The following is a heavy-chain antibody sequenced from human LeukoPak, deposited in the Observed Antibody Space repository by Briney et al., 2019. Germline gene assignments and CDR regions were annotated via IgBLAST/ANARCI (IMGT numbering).Heavy chain of an antibody. CDR3: AASPDYYDSSGYSYYYDY. CDR2: IVVGSGNT. Sequence: TSVKVSCKASGFTFTSSAVQWVRQARGQRLESIGWIVVGSGNTNYAQKFQERVTITRDMSTSTAYMELSSLRSEDTAVYYCAASPDYYDSSGYSYYYDYWGQGTLVTVSS. V-gene: IGHV1-58*01. D-gene: IGHD3-22*01. CDR1: GFTFTSSA. J-gene: IGHJ4*02.